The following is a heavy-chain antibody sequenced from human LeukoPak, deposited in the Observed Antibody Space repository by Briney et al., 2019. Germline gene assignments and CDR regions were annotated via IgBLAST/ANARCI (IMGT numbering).Heavy chain of an antibody. CDR2: INPNSGGT. CDR1: GYTLTGYY. J-gene: IGHJ4*02. Sequence: ASVKVSCKASGYTLTGYYMHWVRQAPGQGLEWMGWINPNSGGTNSAQKFQGRVTMTRDTSISTAYMELSRLRPDDTAVYYCASARGYSGYHSLDYWGQGTLVTVSS. CDR3: ASARGYSGYHSLDY. V-gene: IGHV1-2*02. D-gene: IGHD5-12*01.